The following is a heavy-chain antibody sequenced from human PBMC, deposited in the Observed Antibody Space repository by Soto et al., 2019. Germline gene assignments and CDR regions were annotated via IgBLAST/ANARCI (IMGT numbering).Heavy chain of an antibody. Sequence: QVHLQESGPGLVKPSGTLSLTGGVSGDSISSINWWSWVRQTPGKGLEWIGEIYYSGSTNYNPSLTSRVTMSIDKSKNQFFLNLTSVTAADTALYYCARSSGVSATNWFDAWGQGTLVTFSS. J-gene: IGHJ5*02. V-gene: IGHV4-4*02. D-gene: IGHD3-10*01. CDR2: IYYSGST. CDR1: GDSISSINW. CDR3: ARSSGVSATNWFDA.